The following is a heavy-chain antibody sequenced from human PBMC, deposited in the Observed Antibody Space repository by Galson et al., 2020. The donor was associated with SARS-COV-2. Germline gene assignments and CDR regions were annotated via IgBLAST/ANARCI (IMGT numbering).Heavy chain of an antibody. CDR3: ARQSIAIEFWLGGGDWFDP. V-gene: IGHV4-39*01. CDR2: SHYSGKI. J-gene: IGHJ5*02. Sequence: SETLSLTCIVSGGSVTSRSYFWGWIRQPPGKGLEWIGSSHYSGKIYYTPSLKSRVTISVDTSKNQFSLRLNSVTAADTAVYYCARQSIAIEFWLGGGDWFDPWGQGTLVTVSS. D-gene: IGHD3-10*01. CDR1: GGSVTSRSYF.